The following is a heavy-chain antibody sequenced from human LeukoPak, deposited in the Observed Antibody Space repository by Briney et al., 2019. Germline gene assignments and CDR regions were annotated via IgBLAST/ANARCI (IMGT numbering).Heavy chain of an antibody. V-gene: IGHV4-39*01. CDR1: GYSISSSNW. J-gene: IGHJ4*02. D-gene: IGHD3-10*01. Sequence: SDTLSLTCAVSGYSISSSNWWGWIRQPPGKGLEWIGSIYYSGSTYYNPSLKSRVTISVDTSKNQFSLKLSSVTAADTAVYYCARLTYGSGSYYTDYWGQGTLVTVSS. CDR2: IYYSGST. CDR3: ARLTYGSGSYYTDY.